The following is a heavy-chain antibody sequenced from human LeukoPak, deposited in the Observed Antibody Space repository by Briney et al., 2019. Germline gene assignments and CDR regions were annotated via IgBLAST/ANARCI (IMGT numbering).Heavy chain of an antibody. Sequence: SETLSLTCTVSGGSISSYYWSWIRQPAGKGLEWIGRIYTTGSTNYNPSLKSRVNMSVDTSKNQFSLKLSSVTAADTAVYYCAGGWVGELYFDYWGQGTLVTVSS. D-gene: IGHD3-10*01. CDR3: AGGWVGELYFDY. CDR2: IYTTGST. CDR1: GGSISSYY. V-gene: IGHV4-4*07. J-gene: IGHJ4*02.